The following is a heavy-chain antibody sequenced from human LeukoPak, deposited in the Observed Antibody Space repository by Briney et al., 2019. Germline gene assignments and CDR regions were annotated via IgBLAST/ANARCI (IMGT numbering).Heavy chain of an antibody. D-gene: IGHD3-22*01. CDR1: GYTLTELS. CDR2: FDPEDGET. CDR3: AKLYDGSGYSAAYYFDY. V-gene: IGHV1-24*01. J-gene: IGHJ4*02. Sequence: ASVKVSCKVSGYTLTELSMHWVRQAPGKGLEWMGGFDPEDGETIYAQKFQGRVTMTEDTSTDTAYMELSSLRSEDTAVYYCAKLYDGSGYSAAYYFDYWGQGTLVAVSS.